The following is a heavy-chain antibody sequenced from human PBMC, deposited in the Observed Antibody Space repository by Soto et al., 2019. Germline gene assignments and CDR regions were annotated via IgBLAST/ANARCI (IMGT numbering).Heavy chain of an antibody. D-gene: IGHD6-19*01. CDR1: GGSISSGSYY. Sequence: QVQLQESGPGLVKPSQTLSLTCTVSGGSISSGSYYWSWIRQHPGKGLEWIGYIYYSGSTYYNPSLKSRVTISVDTSKNLFSLKLSSVTAADTAVSYCARGLAVAGTCDYWGQGTLVTVSS. CDR2: IYYSGST. V-gene: IGHV4-31*03. J-gene: IGHJ4*02. CDR3: ARGLAVAGTCDY.